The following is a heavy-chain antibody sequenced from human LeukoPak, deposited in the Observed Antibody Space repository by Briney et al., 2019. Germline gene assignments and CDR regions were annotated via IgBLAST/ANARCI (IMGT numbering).Heavy chain of an antibody. Sequence: SETLSLTCAVSGYSISSGYYWGWIRQPPGKGLEWIGSIYHSGSTYHNPSLKSRVTISVDTSKNQFSLKLSSVTAADTAVYYCARPGYCSSTSCIEYFQHWGQGTLVTVSS. V-gene: IGHV4-38-2*01. D-gene: IGHD2-2*01. CDR2: IYHSGST. J-gene: IGHJ1*01. CDR1: GYSISSGYY. CDR3: ARPGYCSSTSCIEYFQH.